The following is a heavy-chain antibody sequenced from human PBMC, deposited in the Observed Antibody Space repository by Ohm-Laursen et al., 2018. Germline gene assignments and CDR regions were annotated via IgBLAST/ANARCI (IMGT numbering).Heavy chain of an antibody. CDR2: IYSGGST. CDR1: GLTVSSNY. V-gene: IGHV3-53*01. CDR3: ASYYYDSSGYGY. D-gene: IGHD3-22*01. Sequence: SLRLSCTASGLTVSSNYMSWVRQAPGKGLEWVSVIYSGGSTYYADSVKGRFTISRDNSKNTLYLQMNSLRAEDTAVYYCASYYYDSSGYGYWGQGTLVTVSS. J-gene: IGHJ4*01.